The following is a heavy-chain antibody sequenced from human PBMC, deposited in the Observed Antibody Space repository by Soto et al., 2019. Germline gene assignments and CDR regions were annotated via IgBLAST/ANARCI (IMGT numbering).Heavy chain of an antibody. J-gene: IGHJ6*02. Sequence: GGSLRLSCAASGFTFSSYGMHWVRQAPGKGLEWVAVIWYDGSNKYYADSVKGRFTISRDNSKNTLYLQMNSLRAEDTAVYYCARAAADLDYYYYGMDVWGQGTTVTVSS. V-gene: IGHV3-33*01. CDR1: GFTFSSYG. D-gene: IGHD6-13*01. CDR3: ARAAADLDYYYYGMDV. CDR2: IWYDGSNK.